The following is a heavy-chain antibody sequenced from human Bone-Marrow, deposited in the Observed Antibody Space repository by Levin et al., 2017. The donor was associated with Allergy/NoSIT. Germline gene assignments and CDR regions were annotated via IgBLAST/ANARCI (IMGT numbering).Heavy chain of an antibody. V-gene: IGHV4-61*03. D-gene: IGHD2/OR15-2a*01. CDR1: GASVNTYSYY. Sequence: SETLSLTCTVSGASVNTYSYYWSWIRQPPGKGLKWIGYTNYSGSTSYNPSLTRRVAISLYTSENHFSLRLTSVSAAATAIYFCAGFHSGVVTSMPRHAFDIWGQGTMVTVSS. CDR2: TNYSGST. J-gene: IGHJ3*02. CDR3: AGFHSGVVTSMPRHAFDI.